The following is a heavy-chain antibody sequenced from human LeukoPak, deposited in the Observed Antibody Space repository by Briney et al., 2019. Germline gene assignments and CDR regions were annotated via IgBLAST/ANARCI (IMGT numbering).Heavy chain of an antibody. D-gene: IGHD6-13*01. CDR1: GFAFSSYS. V-gene: IGHV3-21*01. Sequence: TGGSLRLSCAASGFAFSSYSMNWVRQAPGKGLEWVSSISSSSSYIYYADSVKGRFTISRDNAKNSLYLQMNSLRAEDTAVYYCARTHSSSWYGNWFDPWGQGTLVTVSS. CDR3: ARTHSSSWYGNWFDP. J-gene: IGHJ5*02. CDR2: ISSSSSYI.